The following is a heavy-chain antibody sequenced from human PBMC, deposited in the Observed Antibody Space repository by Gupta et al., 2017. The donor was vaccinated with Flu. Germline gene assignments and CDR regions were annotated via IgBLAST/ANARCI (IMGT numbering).Heavy chain of an antibody. J-gene: IGHJ4*02. V-gene: IGHV4-39*01. CDR2: VFFSGRT. CDR3: ARMGAWGDPSIDY. Sequence: IGHVFFSGRTYFTPSLRSRVTIAMDTSQDQFSLNLTSVTAADTAVYYCARMGAWGDPSIDYWGQGTLVIVSS. D-gene: IGHD2-21*02.